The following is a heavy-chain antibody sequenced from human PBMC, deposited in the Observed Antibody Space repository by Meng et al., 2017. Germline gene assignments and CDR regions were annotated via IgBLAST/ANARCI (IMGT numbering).Heavy chain of an antibody. V-gene: IGHV6-1*01. CDR1: WDSVSSNSVA. Sequence: QLQQSGPGLVKPSQTLSRICSIFWDSVSSNSVAWNWIRQSPSRGLEWLGRAYYRSKWYHDYAESVKSRISIDPDTSKNQFSLQLRSVTPEDSAVYYCARGSYSFDSWGQRTLVTVSS. D-gene: IGHD1-26*01. J-gene: IGHJ4*02. CDR3: ARGSYSFDS. CDR2: AYYRSKWYH.